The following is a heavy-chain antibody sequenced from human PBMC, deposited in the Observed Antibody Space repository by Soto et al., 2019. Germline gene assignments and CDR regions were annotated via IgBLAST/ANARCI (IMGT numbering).Heavy chain of an antibody. CDR1: GFTLSGYA. Sequence: EVQLAESGGGLAQPGGSLRLSCAASGFTLSGYAMDWVRQAPGKGLEYVSGISSNGVGTYYANSVQGRFTISRDNSKNTVYLQMGSLRPEDMAVYYCARRYSPDFYYMDVWGKGTTVTVSS. CDR3: ARRYSPDFYYMDV. J-gene: IGHJ6*03. V-gene: IGHV3-64*01. D-gene: IGHD3-16*02. CDR2: ISSNGVGT.